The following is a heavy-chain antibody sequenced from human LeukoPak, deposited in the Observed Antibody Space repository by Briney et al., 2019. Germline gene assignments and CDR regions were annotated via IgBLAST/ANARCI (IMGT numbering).Heavy chain of an antibody. J-gene: IGHJ3*02. CDR1: GYTFTGYY. D-gene: IGHD3-3*01. CDR2: INPNSGGT. CDR3: ARDRVGFWSGYYDAFDI. V-gene: IGHV1-2*02. Sequence: ASVKVSCKASGYTFTGYYMHWVRQAPGQGLEWMGWINPNSGGTNYAQKFQGRVTMTRDTSISTAYMELSRLRSDDTAVYYCARDRVGFWSGYYDAFDIWGQGTMVTVSS.